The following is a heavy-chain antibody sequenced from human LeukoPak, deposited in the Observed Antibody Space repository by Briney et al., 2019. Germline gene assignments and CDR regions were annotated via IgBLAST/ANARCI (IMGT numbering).Heavy chain of an antibody. CDR2: IHPSGGST. Sequence: GASVKVSCKASGYTFTSYYMPWVRQAPGHGLEWLGIIHPSGGSTSYAQKFQGRVTMTRDTSTSTVYMELSSLRSEDTAVYYCARGVEMVNWRDAFDIWGQGTMVTVSS. V-gene: IGHV1-46*01. D-gene: IGHD5-24*01. J-gene: IGHJ3*02. CDR1: GYTFTSYY. CDR3: ARGVEMVNWRDAFDI.